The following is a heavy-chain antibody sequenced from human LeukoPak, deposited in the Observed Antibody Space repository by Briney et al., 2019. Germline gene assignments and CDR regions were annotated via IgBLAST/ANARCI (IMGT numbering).Heavy chain of an antibody. CDR2: IYSGGYT. J-gene: IGHJ4*02. CDR1: GFTVSSTY. V-gene: IGHV3-53*01. CDR3: ARIGNPATGDY. D-gene: IGHD7-27*01. Sequence: PGGSLRLSCAASGFTVSSTYMSWVRQAPGKGLEWVSVIYSGGYTYYADSVKGRFTISRENSKNTLYLQMNSLRGEDTALYYCARIGNPATGDYWGQGTLVTVSS.